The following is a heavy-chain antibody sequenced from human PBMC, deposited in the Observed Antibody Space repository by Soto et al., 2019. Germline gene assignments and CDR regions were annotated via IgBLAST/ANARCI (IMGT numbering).Heavy chain of an antibody. D-gene: IGHD3-16*01. CDR1: GGSINSAGYY. V-gene: IGHV4-30-2*01. CDR2: IYHSGST. CDR3: ARHVRSLDRDYYYGMDV. J-gene: IGHJ6*02. Sequence: SETLSLTCTVSGGSINSAGYYWSWIRQHPGKGLEWMGYIYHSGSTYYNPSLKSRVTISVDRSKNQFSMKLSSVTAADTAVYYCARHVRSLDRDYYYGMDVWGQGTTVTVSS.